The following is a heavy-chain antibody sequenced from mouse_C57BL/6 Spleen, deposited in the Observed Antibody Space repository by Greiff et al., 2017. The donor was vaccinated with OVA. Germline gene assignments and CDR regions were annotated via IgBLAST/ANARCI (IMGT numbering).Heavy chain of an antibody. J-gene: IGHJ3*01. CDR1: GYTFTSYW. D-gene: IGHD2-1*01. Sequence: QVQLQQPGAELVMPGASVKLSCKASGYTFTSYWMHWVKQRPGQGLEWIGEIDPSDSYTNYNQKFKGKFTLTVDKSSSTAYMQLSSLTSEDSAVYYCARIYDGNWGWFAYWGQGTLVTVSA. CDR2: IDPSDSYT. V-gene: IGHV1-69*01. CDR3: ARIYDGNWGWFAY.